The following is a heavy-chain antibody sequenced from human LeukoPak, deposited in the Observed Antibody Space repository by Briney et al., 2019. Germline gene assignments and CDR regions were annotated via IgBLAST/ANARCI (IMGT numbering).Heavy chain of an antibody. V-gene: IGHV1-2*06. CDR2: INPNSGGT. Sequence: ASVKVSCKASGYTLTGYYMHWVRQAPGQGLEWMGRINPNSGGTNYAQKFQGRVTMTRDTSISTAYMELSRLRSDDTAVYYCARAGSRLTGNFDYWGQGTLVTVSS. D-gene: IGHD2-8*02. CDR1: GYTLTGYY. CDR3: ARAGSRLTGNFDY. J-gene: IGHJ4*02.